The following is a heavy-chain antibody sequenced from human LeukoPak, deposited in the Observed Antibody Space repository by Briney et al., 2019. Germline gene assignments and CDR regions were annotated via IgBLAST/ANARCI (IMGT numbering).Heavy chain of an antibody. Sequence: SVKVSCKASGGTFSSYAISWVRQAPGQGLEWMGGIIPIFGTANYAQKFQGRVTITTDESTSTAYMELSSLRSEDTAVYYCARVGPGSGNPFDYWGQGTLATVSS. V-gene: IGHV1-69*05. D-gene: IGHD6-25*01. CDR3: ARVGPGSGNPFDY. J-gene: IGHJ4*02. CDR2: IIPIFGTA. CDR1: GGTFSSYA.